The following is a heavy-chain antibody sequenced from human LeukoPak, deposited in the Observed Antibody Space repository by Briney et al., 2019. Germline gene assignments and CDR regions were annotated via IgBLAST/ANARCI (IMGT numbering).Heavy chain of an antibody. Sequence: ASVKVSCKASGYTFTSYGISWVRQAPGQGLEWMGWISAYNGNTNYAQKLQGRVTMTTDTSTSTAYMELRSLRSDDTAVYYCASNLYDILTGHRNWFDPWGQGTLVTVSS. CDR1: GYTFTSYG. J-gene: IGHJ5*02. CDR3: ASNLYDILTGHRNWFDP. D-gene: IGHD3-9*01. V-gene: IGHV1-18*01. CDR2: ISAYNGNT.